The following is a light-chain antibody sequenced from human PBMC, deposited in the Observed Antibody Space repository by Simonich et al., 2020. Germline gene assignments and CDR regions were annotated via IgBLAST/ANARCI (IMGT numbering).Light chain of an antibody. CDR3: SSYTSSSTNWV. V-gene: IGLV2-14*03. CDR1: SSDVGGYNY. CDR2: DVS. Sequence: QSALTQPDSVSGSPGQSITISCTGTSSDVGGYNYVSWYQQHPGKAPKLMIYDVSNRPSGVSNRFSGSKSGNTASLTISGLQAEDEADYYCSSYTSSSTNWVFGGGTKLTVL. J-gene: IGLJ3*02.